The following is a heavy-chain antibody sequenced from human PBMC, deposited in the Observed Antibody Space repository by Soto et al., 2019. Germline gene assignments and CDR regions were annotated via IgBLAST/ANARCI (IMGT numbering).Heavy chain of an antibody. CDR3: AREGYYDFGSGYPGSP. Sequence: EVQLVESGGGLVQPGGSLRLSCAASGFTFSSYWMHWVRQAPGKGLVWVSRINSDGSSTSYAASVKGRFTISSDNAKKRRYLKMNSLRAEDTAVYYCAREGYYDFGSGYPGSPWGQGTLVTVSS. V-gene: IGHV3-74*01. CDR2: INSDGSST. CDR1: GFTFSSYW. D-gene: IGHD3-3*01. J-gene: IGHJ5*02.